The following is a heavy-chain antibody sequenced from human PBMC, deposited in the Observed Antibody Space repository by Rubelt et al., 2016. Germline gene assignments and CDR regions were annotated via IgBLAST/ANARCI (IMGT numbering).Heavy chain of an antibody. CDR2: LNPNSGGT. J-gene: IGHJ4*02. D-gene: IGHD6-19*01. CDR3: AIESSSGWYIDY. CDR1: GYTFTGYC. V-gene: IGHV1-2*06. Sequence: QVQLVQSGAEVKKPGASVKVSCKASGYTFTGYCMHWVRQAPGQGLEWVGRLNPNSGGTNYAKKCQGRFTRTRASSVTTAYMGRSRLRSDDTAVFYCAIESSSGWYIDYWGQGTLVTVSS.